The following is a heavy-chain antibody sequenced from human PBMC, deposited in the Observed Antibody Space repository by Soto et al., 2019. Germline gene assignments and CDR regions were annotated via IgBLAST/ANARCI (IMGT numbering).Heavy chain of an antibody. J-gene: IGHJ3*02. CDR2: ISGSGGST. D-gene: IGHD6-13*01. V-gene: IGHV3-23*01. CDR3: GNGRQQLVAVALDM. Sequence: WGSLSLSCAASGFPFSSYAMSWVRQAPWKGLEWVSAISGSGGSTYYADSVKGRFTISRDNSKNTLYLQMNSLRADDTAVYYCGNGRQQLVAVALDMWGQGTPVNVS. CDR1: GFPFSSYA.